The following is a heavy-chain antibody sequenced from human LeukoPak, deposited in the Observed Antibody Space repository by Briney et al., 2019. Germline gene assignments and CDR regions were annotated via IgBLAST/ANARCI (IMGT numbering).Heavy chain of an antibody. J-gene: IGHJ4*02. CDR3: ARGGDRRGFDY. CDR2: IYYSGST. Sequence: PSETLSLTCAVSGGSISTYYWNWVRQPPGKGLEWIGYIYYSGSTNYNPSLKSRVTISVDTSDNQFSLKLRSLTAADTAVYYCARGGDRRGFDYWGQGTLVTVSS. D-gene: IGHD1-14*01. CDR1: GGSISTYY. V-gene: IGHV4-59*12.